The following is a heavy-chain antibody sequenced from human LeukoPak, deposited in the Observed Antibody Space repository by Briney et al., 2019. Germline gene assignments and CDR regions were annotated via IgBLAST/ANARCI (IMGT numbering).Heavy chain of an antibody. Sequence: GGSLRLSCAASGFTFSSYAMSWVRQAPGKGLEWVSAISGSGGSTYYADSVKGRFTISRDNSKNTLYLQMDSLRAEDTAVYYCAKRRGSMVRGVHVDYWGQGTLVTVSS. CDR1: GFTFSSYA. CDR2: ISGSGGST. D-gene: IGHD3-10*01. J-gene: IGHJ4*02. CDR3: AKRRGSMVRGVHVDY. V-gene: IGHV3-23*01.